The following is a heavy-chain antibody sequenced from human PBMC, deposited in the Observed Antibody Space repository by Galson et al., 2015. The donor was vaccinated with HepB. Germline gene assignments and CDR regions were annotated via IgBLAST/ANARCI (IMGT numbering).Heavy chain of an antibody. D-gene: IGHD3-3*01. Sequence: SLRLSCAVSGFTFSTNAMNWVRQAPGKGLEWVSGISDSGRSTYYADSVKGRFTISRDNSKNTLYLQMNSLSVEDTAVYYCAKDNDDFWSGYITSSGMDVWGQGTTVTVS. CDR1: GFTFSTNA. CDR2: ISDSGRST. V-gene: IGHV3-23*01. J-gene: IGHJ6*02. CDR3: AKDNDDFWSGYITSSGMDV.